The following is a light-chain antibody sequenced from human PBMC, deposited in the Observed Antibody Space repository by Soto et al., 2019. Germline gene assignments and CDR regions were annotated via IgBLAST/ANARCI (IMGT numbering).Light chain of an antibody. CDR3: QQRSNWPAT. J-gene: IGKJ5*01. Sequence: EIVLTQSPATLSLSPGERATLSCRASQSVSSYLAWYQQQPGQAPRLLIYDASNRATGIPARFSGSGSATDFTLTISSLEPEDFAVYYCQQRSNWPATFGQGTRLEIK. CDR2: DAS. V-gene: IGKV3-11*01. CDR1: QSVSSY.